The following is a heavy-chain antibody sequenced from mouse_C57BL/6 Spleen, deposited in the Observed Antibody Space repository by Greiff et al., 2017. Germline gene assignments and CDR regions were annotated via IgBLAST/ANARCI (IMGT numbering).Heavy chain of an antibody. Sequence: VKLVESGPGLVQPSQSLSITCTVSGFSLTSYGVHWVRQSPGKGLEWLGVIWSGGSTDYNAAFISRLSISQDNSKSQVFFNMNSLQADDTSIYYCARSGTYYTMDYWGQGTSVTVSP. CDR2: IWSGGST. J-gene: IGHJ4*01. D-gene: IGHD4-1*01. CDR1: GFSLTSYG. V-gene: IGHV2-2*01. CDR3: ARSGTYYTMDY.